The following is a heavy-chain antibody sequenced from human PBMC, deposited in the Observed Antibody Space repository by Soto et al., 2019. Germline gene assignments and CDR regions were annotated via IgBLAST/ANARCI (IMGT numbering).Heavy chain of an antibody. V-gene: IGHV5-51*01. D-gene: IGHD5-12*01. Sequence: GESLKISCKCSGYSFSNYWIGLVRQMPGKGLEWMGFIYPIDSDTRYSPSFQGQVTISADKSISTAYLQWSSLKASDTAMYYCARLSADGYNYFDYWGPGTLVTVSS. CDR3: ARLSADGYNYFDY. CDR2: IYPIDSDT. J-gene: IGHJ4*02. CDR1: GYSFSNYW.